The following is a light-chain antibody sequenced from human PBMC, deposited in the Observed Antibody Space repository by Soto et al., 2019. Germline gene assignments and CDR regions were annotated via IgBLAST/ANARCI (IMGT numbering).Light chain of an antibody. V-gene: IGKV1-9*01. J-gene: IGKJ1*01. Sequence: DIQLNQAPALLTASVGDRVIITCRASQDISSYLAWYQQKPGKAPKLLIYVASTLQSGVPSRFSGIVSGTEFTLTISCLQSEDFATYYCQQCNNYPRTFGQGTKVDIK. CDR2: VAS. CDR1: QDISSY. CDR3: QQCNNYPRT.